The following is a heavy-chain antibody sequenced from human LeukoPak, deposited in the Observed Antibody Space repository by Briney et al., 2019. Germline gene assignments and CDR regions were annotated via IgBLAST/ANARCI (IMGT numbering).Heavy chain of an antibody. J-gene: IGHJ4*02. CDR1: GFTFADYA. Sequence: GGSLRLSCTASGFTFADYAMSWVRQAPGKGLEWVGFIRSKAYGGTAEYAASVKGRFTISRDDSKSIAYLQMNSLKTEDTAVYYCTKGRGNYYSDYWGQGTLVTASS. CDR3: TKGRGNYYSDY. CDR2: IRSKAYGGTA. D-gene: IGHD1-26*01. V-gene: IGHV3-49*04.